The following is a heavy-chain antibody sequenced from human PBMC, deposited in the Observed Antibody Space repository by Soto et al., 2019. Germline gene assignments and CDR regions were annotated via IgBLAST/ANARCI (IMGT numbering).Heavy chain of an antibody. V-gene: IGHV5-51*01. J-gene: IGHJ5*02. CDR2: IYPGDSDT. D-gene: IGHD2-21*02. CDR3: ARLYGGNSPYLWFHWFDP. CDR1: GYSFTSYW. Sequence: PGESLKISCKGFGYSFTSYWIGWVRQMPGKGLEWMGIIYPGDSDTRYSPSFQGQVTISADKSISTAYLQWSSLKASDTAMYYCARLYGGNSPYLWFHWFDPWGQGTLVTVSS.